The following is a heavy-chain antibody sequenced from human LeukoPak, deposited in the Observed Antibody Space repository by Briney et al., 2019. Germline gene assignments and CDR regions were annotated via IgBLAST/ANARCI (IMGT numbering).Heavy chain of an antibody. CDR2: IYYSGST. CDR3: AGTLGRPPYCGGDCYPNWFDP. Sequence: PSETLSLTCTVSGGSISSYYWSWTRQPPGKGLEWIGYIYYSGSTNYNPSLKSRVTISVDTSKNQFSLKLSSVTAADTAVYYCAGTLGRPPYCGGDCYPNWFDPWGQGTLVTVSS. V-gene: IGHV4-59*01. CDR1: GGSISSYY. D-gene: IGHD2-21*02. J-gene: IGHJ5*02.